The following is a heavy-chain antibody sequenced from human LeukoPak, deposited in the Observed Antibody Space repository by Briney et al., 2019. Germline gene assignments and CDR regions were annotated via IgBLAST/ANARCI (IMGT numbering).Heavy chain of an antibody. D-gene: IGHD1-20*01. V-gene: IGHV4-39*01. Sequence: SETLSLTCTISGDPFTSTHYWWDWVRLSPGKGLEWIGAIQCTGRTFSNPSLKSRVTIPVDASKRQFSLDLRSATAADTAVYYCARRRHNFDYYDVWGQGARVTVSS. J-gene: IGHJ3*01. CDR3: ARRRHNFDYYDV. CDR2: IQCTGRT. CDR1: GDPFTSTHYW.